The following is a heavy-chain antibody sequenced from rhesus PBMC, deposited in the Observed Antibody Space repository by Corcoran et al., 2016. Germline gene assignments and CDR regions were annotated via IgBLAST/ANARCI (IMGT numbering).Heavy chain of an antibody. CDR3: RLEMVIAGYYFDY. V-gene: IGHV3S26*01. Sequence: DVQLVESGVGLVKPVGSLRLSCVASGFTFSSFFMPLVRQAPGKGLEWVSVISESGGTTDYADSVKGRFTISRDNAKNSLVLQMNSLRAEDTAVYYCRLEMVIAGYYFDYWGQGVLVTVSS. D-gene: IGHD3-28*01. J-gene: IGHJ4*01. CDR1: GFTFSSFF. CDR2: ISESGGTT.